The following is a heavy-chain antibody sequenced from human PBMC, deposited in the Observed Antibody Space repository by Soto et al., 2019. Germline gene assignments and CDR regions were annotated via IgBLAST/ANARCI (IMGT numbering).Heavy chain of an antibody. CDR2: IYYSVKT. D-gene: IGHD2-2*01. J-gene: IGHJ6*04. CDR3: ARSSLSVLAV. Sequence: PSETLFLTCSVFGGSISGGYYSWSWIRQPPGQGLEWIGNIYYSVKTYYNPSPRGRLIISIDTSKNQFSLKVGYVTAAETAVYYCARSSLSVLAVWGKGTTVPVSP. CDR1: GGSISGGYYS. V-gene: IGHV4-30-4*01.